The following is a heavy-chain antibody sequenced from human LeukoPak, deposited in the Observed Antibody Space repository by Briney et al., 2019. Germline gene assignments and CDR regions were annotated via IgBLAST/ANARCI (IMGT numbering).Heavy chain of an antibody. V-gene: IGHV4-39*01. Sequence: PSETLSLTCTVSGGSISSSSYHWGWIRQPPGKGLEWIGSIYYSGSTYYNPSLKSRVTISVDTSKNQFSLKLSSVTAADTAVYYCARGGSWSFDPWGQGTLVTVSS. CDR1: GGSISSSSYH. CDR2: IYYSGST. CDR3: ARGGSWSFDP. D-gene: IGHD2-8*02. J-gene: IGHJ5*02.